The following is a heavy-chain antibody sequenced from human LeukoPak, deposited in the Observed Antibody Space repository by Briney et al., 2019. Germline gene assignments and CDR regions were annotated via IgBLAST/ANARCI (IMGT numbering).Heavy chain of an antibody. D-gene: IGHD5-12*01. J-gene: IGHJ5*02. Sequence: SSQTLSLTCTVSRGSISSDDYYWSWIRQPPGKGLEWIGYIYYSGSTYYNPSLKSRVTISVDKSKNQFSLKLSSVTAADTAVYYCASVVVGTWISAFDPWAREPWSPSPQ. CDR3: ASVVVGTWISAFDP. CDR2: IYYSGST. V-gene: IGHV4-30-4*01. CDR1: RGSISSDDYY.